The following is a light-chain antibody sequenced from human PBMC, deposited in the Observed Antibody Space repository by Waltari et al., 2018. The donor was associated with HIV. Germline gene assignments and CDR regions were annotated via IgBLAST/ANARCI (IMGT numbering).Light chain of an antibody. CDR3: ESYTSTSVWV. Sequence: QSALTQPASVSGSPGQSITISCTGSSSDVGGYNFVSWYQQHPGKAPSVLFYDVTTRPSGVSVRFSGSRSGDTASLTISGLQPEDEADYYCESYTSTSVWVFGGGTRLTVL. V-gene: IGLV2-14*03. CDR2: DVT. CDR1: SSDVGGYNF. J-gene: IGLJ3*02.